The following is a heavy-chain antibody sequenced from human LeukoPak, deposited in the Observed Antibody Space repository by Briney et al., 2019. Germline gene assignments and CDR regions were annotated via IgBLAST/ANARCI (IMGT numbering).Heavy chain of an antibody. CDR2: ISSTGGST. V-gene: IGHV3-23*01. D-gene: IGHD5-12*01. CDR1: GFTFSSYA. J-gene: IGHJ4*02. Sequence: GGSLRLSCAASGFTFSSYAMNWVRQAPGKGLEWVSYISSTGGSTYYADSVKGRFTISRDNSKNTLFLQVNSLSADDAAVYYCAKMPWGSGYYFLDYWGQGTLVTVSS. CDR3: AKMPWGSGYYFLDY.